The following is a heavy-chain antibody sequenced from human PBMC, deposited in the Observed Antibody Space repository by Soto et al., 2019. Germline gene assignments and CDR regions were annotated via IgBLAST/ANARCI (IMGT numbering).Heavy chain of an antibody. CDR2: INAGNGNT. D-gene: IGHD2-2*02. J-gene: IGHJ4*02. Sequence: ASVKVSCKASGYTFTSYAMHWVRQAPGQRLEWMGWINAGNGNTKYSQKFQGRVTITRDTSASTAYMELGSLESEDTAVYSCARGIPLPPPLDYWGQGTLVTVPS. CDR3: ARGIPLPPPLDY. CDR1: GYTFTSYA. V-gene: IGHV1-3*01.